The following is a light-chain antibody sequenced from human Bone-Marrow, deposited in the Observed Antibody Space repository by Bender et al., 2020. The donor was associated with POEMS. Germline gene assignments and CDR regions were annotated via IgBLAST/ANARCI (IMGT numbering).Light chain of an antibody. CDR2: EVK. CDR1: SRDVGTYNR. CDR3: TSYASSGTFL. V-gene: IGLV2-18*02. Sequence: QSALTQPASVSGSPGQSITISCTGTSRDVGTYNRVSWYQQPPGTAPKLMIYEVKNRPSGVPDRFSGSKSGNTASLTISGLQAEDEADYYCTSYASSGTFLFGGGTKLTVL. J-gene: IGLJ3*02.